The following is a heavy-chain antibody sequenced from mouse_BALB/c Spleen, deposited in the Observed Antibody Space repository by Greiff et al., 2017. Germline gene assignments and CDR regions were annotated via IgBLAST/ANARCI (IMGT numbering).Heavy chain of an antibody. V-gene: IGHV14-1*02. Sequence: EVQLQQSGAELVRPGALVKLSCKASGFNIKDYYMHWVKQRPEQGLEWIGWIDPENGNTIYDPKFQGKASITADTSSNTAYLQLSSLTSEDTAVYYCASYYGNPRDYWGQGTSVTVSS. J-gene: IGHJ4*01. CDR3: ASYYGNPRDY. CDR2: IDPENGNT. D-gene: IGHD2-1*01. CDR1: GFNIKDYY.